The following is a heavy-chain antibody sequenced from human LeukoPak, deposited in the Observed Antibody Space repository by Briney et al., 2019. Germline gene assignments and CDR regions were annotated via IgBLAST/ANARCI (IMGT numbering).Heavy chain of an antibody. CDR1: GFTFSNYA. V-gene: IGHV3-30*04. J-gene: IGHJ6*04. CDR2: ISYDGTNK. Sequence: PGRSLRLSCAASGFTFSNYAMHWVRQAPGKGLEWVAVISYDGTNKNYADSLKGRPTVSRDEATKTLSLQMNSLRAEDTAIYYMDVWGKGTTVTVSS. CDR3: DV.